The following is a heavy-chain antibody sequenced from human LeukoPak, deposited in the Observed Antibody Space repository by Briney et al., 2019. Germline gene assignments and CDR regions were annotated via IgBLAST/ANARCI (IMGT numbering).Heavy chain of an antibody. Sequence: GGSLRLSCAASGFTFSSYEMNWVRQAPGKGLEWVSYISSSGSTIYYADSVKGRFTISRDNAKNSLYLQMNSLRAEDTAVYYCASLEDGYYYFDYWGQGTLVTVSS. CDR1: GFTFSSYE. CDR3: ASLEDGYYYFDY. CDR2: ISSSGSTI. V-gene: IGHV3-48*03. D-gene: IGHD5-18*01. J-gene: IGHJ4*02.